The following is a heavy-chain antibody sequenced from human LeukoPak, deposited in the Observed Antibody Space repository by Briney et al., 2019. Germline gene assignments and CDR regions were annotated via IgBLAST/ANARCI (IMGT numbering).Heavy chain of an antibody. V-gene: IGHV3-30-3*01. J-gene: IGHJ4*02. CDR2: ISYDGSNK. Sequence: PGGSLRLSCAASGFTFSSYARHWVRQAPGKGLEWVAVISYDGSNKYYADSVKGRFTISRDNSKNTLYLQMNSLRADDTAVYYCARTLYYLDYWGQGTLVTVSS. CDR1: GFTFSSYA. D-gene: IGHD3-16*01. CDR3: ARTLYYLDY.